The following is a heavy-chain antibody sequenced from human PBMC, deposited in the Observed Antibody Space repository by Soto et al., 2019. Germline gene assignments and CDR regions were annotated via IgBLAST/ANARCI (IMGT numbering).Heavy chain of an antibody. CDR1: GFIFSNYW. Sequence: EVQLVESGGGLVQPGGSLRVSCVVSGFIFSNYWMSWVRQAPGKGLEWVATIKQDESEKYYVDSVTGRFTVSRDNAKNTLYLQMNSLRAEDTAVYYCARGDYFDRRLDYWGQGTLVTVAS. J-gene: IGHJ4*02. CDR3: ARGDYFDRRLDY. V-gene: IGHV3-7*03. D-gene: IGHD3-9*01. CDR2: IKQDESEK.